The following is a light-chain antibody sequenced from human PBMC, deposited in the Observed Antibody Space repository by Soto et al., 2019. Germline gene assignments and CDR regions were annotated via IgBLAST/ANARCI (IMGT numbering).Light chain of an antibody. J-gene: IGKJ5*01. CDR2: AAS. V-gene: IGKV1-39*01. CDR3: QHSHSTPRIT. Sequence: DIQMTQSPSSLSAVVGDRVTITCRTCQSIRSYLNWYQQKSGKAPKLLISAASNLQSGVPYRFSGSGSGTDFTLTISSLQPEDVATYYCQHSHSTPRITFGQGTRLEIK. CDR1: QSIRSY.